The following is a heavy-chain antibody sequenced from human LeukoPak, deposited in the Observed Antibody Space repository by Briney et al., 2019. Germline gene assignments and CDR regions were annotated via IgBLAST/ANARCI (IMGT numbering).Heavy chain of an antibody. CDR2: INSDGSST. CDR1: GFTFTSYW. Sequence: GGSLRLSCAASGFTFTSYWMHWVRQAPGKRLVWVSRINSDGSSTVCADSVKGRFTISRDNAKNTLYLQMNSLRAEDTAVYYCAVLDYDSITDYWGQGTLVTVSS. CDR3: AVLDYDSITDY. V-gene: IGHV3-74*01. D-gene: IGHD3-22*01. J-gene: IGHJ4*02.